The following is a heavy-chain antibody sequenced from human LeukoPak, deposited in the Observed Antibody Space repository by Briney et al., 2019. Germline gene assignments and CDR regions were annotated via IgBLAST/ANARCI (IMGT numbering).Heavy chain of an antibody. CDR2: ISSSGSTI. CDR3: ARDPSADYESAGGYSPDAFDV. J-gene: IGHJ3*01. Sequence: GGSLRLSCAASGVTFSRYEMSWVRQAPGKGLEWVSYISSSGSTIYYADSVKGRFTISRDNAKNSLYLQMNSLRAEDTAVYYCARDPSADYESAGGYSPDAFDVWGQGTMVTVSS. D-gene: IGHD3-16*01. CDR1: GVTFSRYE. V-gene: IGHV3-48*03.